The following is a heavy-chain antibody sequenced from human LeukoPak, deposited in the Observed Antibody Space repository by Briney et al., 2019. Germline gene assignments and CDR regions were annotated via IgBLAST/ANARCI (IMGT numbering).Heavy chain of an antibody. J-gene: IGHJ4*02. D-gene: IGHD4-23*01. V-gene: IGHV1-18*01. CDR2: ISAYNGNT. Sequence: ASVKVSCKASGYTFTSYGISWVRQAPGQGLEWMGWISAYNGNTNYAQKLQGRVTMTTDTSTSTAYMELRSLRSDDTAVYYCARAAPRTTVVPYVYYWGQGTLVTVSS. CDR1: GYTFTSYG. CDR3: ARAAPRTTVVPYVYY.